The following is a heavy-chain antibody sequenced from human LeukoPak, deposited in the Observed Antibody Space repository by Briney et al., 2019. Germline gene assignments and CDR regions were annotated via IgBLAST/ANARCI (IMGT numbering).Heavy chain of an antibody. CDR2: IGRSGSNI. Sequence: PGGSLRLSCAASGFTFSDHYMSWLRQAPGKGLEWLSYIGRSGSNIQYADSVKGRFTISRDNRKNVLYLQMNSLRDEDTAVHYGSRDPRLFHYWGQGTLVTVSS. J-gene: IGHJ4*02. CDR1: GFTFSDHY. CDR3: SRDPRLFHY. D-gene: IGHD2-15*01. V-gene: IGHV3-11*01.